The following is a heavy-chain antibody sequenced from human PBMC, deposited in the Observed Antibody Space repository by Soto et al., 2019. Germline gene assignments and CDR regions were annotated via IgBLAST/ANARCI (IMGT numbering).Heavy chain of an antibody. CDR1: GFTFSNAW. CDR2: IKSKSDGETT. CDR3: TTGWSFDP. V-gene: IGHV3-15*01. Sequence: GGSLRLSCAGSGFTFSNAWMSWVRQAPGKGLEWVARIKSKSDGETTDYAAPVKGRFTILRDDSKNTVFLQMNSLKTEDTAVYHCTTGWSFDPWGRGTLVTVSP. J-gene: IGHJ2*01.